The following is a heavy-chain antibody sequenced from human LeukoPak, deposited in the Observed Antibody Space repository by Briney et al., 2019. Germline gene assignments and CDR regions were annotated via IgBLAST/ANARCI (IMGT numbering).Heavy chain of an antibody. CDR3: ATSGYNRGWYRGAFDI. V-gene: IGHV3-48*02. J-gene: IGHJ3*02. D-gene: IGHD6-19*01. CDR1: GFTFSSYS. Sequence: GGSLRLSCAASGFTFSSYSINWVRQAPGKGLEWVSYISSSSSTIYYADSVKGRFTISRDNVRNSLYLQMNSLRDEDTAVYYCATSGYNRGWYRGAFDIWDQGTMVTVPS. CDR2: ISSSSSTI.